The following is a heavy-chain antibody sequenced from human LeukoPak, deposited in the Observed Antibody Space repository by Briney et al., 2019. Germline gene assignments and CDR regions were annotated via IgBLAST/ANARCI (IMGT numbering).Heavy chain of an antibody. Sequence: ASVRASCKTSGYTFRSYWIQWVRQAPGQGLEWMGFINTSDGSVAYAHTFQGRVAMTRETSTSTGYMDLNRLRSEDTAIYYCSRAPRNSSTMLDFWGQGTLVTVSS. J-gene: IGHJ4*02. V-gene: IGHV1-46*01. D-gene: IGHD6-13*01. CDR3: SRAPRNSSTMLDF. CDR2: INTSDGSV. CDR1: GYTFRSYW.